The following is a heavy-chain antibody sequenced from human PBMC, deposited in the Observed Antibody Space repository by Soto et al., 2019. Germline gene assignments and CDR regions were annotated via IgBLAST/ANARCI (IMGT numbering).Heavy chain of an antibody. V-gene: IGHV2-5*02. D-gene: IGHD4-17*01. CDR3: AHYDYGGLVY. CDR1: GFSLSTSGVG. Sequence: QITLKESGPTLVKPTQTLTLTCTFSGFSLSTSGVGVNWIREPPGKALEWLALIYWDDDKGYSPSLKNRHTTTKNTSKNQVVLTMTNMDPVDTATYYCAHYDYGGLVYWGQGALVTVSS. CDR2: IYWDDDK. J-gene: IGHJ4*02.